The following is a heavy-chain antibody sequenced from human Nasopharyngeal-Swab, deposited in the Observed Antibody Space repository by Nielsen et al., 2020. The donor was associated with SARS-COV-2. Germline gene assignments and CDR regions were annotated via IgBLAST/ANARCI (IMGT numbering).Heavy chain of an antibody. CDR1: GYTFTRYY. Sequence: ASVKVSCKASGYTFTRYYMHWVRQAPGRGLEWMGWISAYNGNTNYAQKLQGRVTMTTDTSTSTAYMELRSLRSDDTAVYYCARDESALFPGDYWGQGTLVTVSS. CDR2: ISAYNGNT. J-gene: IGHJ4*02. CDR3: ARDESALFPGDY. V-gene: IGHV1-18*04. D-gene: IGHD2/OR15-2a*01.